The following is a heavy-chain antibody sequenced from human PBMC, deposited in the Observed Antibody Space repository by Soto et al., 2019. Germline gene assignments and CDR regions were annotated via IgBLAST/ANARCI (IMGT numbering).Heavy chain of an antibody. V-gene: IGHV3-30*18. CDR1: GFTFSSYG. CDR2: ISYDGSNK. J-gene: IGHJ4*02. D-gene: IGHD2-15*01. Sequence: QVQLVESGGGVVQPGRSLRLSCAASGFTFSSYGMHWVRQAPGKGLEWVADISYDGSNKYYADSVKGRFTISRDNSKNTLYLQMNSLRAEDTAVYYCAKGVVVVVAAEFDYWGQGTLVTVSS. CDR3: AKGVVVVVAAEFDY.